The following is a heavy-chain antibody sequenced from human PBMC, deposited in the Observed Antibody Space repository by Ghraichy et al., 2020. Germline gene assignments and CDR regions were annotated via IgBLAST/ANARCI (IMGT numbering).Heavy chain of an antibody. D-gene: IGHD5-18*01. CDR3: ASRGRGYSLYYYGLDV. V-gene: IGHV4-59*08. J-gene: IGHJ6*02. Sequence: EWIGYVHYSGGTDYHPSLKSRISISLDTSKNQFSLTLTSVTAADTAIYYFASRGRGYSLYYYGLDVWGQGTTVTVSS. CDR2: VHYSGGT.